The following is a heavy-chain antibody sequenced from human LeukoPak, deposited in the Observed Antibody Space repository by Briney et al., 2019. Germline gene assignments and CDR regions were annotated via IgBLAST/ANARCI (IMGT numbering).Heavy chain of an antibody. Sequence: PGGSLRLSCAASGFTFSDYAMNWVRQAPGKGLEWVSYISSSSSTIYYADSVKGRFTISRDNAKNSLYLQMNSLRAEDTAVYYCARGTTAIVGATYGVDYWGQGTLVTVSS. J-gene: IGHJ4*02. CDR2: ISSSSSTI. V-gene: IGHV3-48*01. D-gene: IGHD1-26*01. CDR3: ARGTTAIVGATYGVDY. CDR1: GFTFSDYA.